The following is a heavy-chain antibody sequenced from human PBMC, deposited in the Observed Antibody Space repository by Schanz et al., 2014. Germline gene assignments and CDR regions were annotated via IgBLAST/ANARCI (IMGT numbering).Heavy chain of an antibody. J-gene: IGHJ4*02. CDR2: IKGKTDGGTA. Sequence: EVQLVESGGGLVKPGGSLRLSCATSGLTFTSAWMSWVRQAPGKGLEWVGRIKGKTDGGTADYAAPMKGRFTISRDDSKNTLFLQMNSLETEDTAVYYCAKDISDTSGKDDYWGQGTLVTVSS. D-gene: IGHD3-22*01. CDR1: GLTFTSAW. V-gene: IGHV3-15*01. CDR3: AKDISDTSGKDDY.